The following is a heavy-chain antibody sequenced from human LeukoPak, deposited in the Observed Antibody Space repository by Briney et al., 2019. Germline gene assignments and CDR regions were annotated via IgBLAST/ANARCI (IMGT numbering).Heavy chain of an antibody. CDR3: ARDERRPFDY. CDR2: IIPIFGTA. J-gene: IGHJ4*02. CDR1: GGTFSSYA. V-gene: IGHV1-69*06. D-gene: IGHD1-1*01. Sequence: GASVRVSCKASGGTFSSYAISWVRQAPGQGLEWMGRIIPIFGTANYAQKFQGRVTITADKSTSTAYMELSSLRSEDTAVYYCARDERRPFDYWGQGTLVTVSS.